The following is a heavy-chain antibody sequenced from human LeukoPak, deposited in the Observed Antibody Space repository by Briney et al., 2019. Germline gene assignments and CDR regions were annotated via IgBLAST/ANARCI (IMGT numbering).Heavy chain of an antibody. J-gene: IGHJ4*02. CDR3: ARHGGSLGYFDY. D-gene: IGHD1-26*01. V-gene: IGHV4-59*08. Sequence: PSETLSVTCSVSGGSISTYYWSWIRQTPGKGLEWIGYVYDSGTTNYNPSLKGRVTISSDTSKNQFSLNLRSVNAADTAIYYCARHGGSLGYFDYWGQGTGDPVSS. CDR1: GGSISTYY. CDR2: VYDSGTT.